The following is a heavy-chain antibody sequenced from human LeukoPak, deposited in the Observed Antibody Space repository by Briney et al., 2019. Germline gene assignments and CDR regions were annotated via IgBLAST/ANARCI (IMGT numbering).Heavy chain of an antibody. CDR3: ARVANTMVRGVILNHYYYGMDV. D-gene: IGHD3-10*01. CDR2: ISGSGGST. J-gene: IGHJ6*02. CDR1: GFTFSSYA. V-gene: IGHV3-23*01. Sequence: GGSLRLSCAASGFTFSSYAMSWVRQAPGKGLEWVSAISGSGGSTYYADSVKGRFTISRDNSKNTLYLQMNSLRAEDTAVYYCARVANTMVRGVILNHYYYGMDVWGQGTTVTVSS.